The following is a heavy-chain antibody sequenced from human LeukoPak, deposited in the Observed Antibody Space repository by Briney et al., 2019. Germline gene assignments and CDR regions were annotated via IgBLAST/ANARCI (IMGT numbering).Heavy chain of an antibody. CDR3: ARRADTAMGSFDY. Sequence: GESLKISCKGSGYSFTSYWIGWVRQMPGKGLEWMGIIYPGDSVTRYSPSFQGQVTISADNSISTAHLQWSSLKASDTAMYYCARRADTAMGSFDYWGQGTLVTVSS. CDR2: IYPGDSVT. D-gene: IGHD5-18*01. CDR1: GYSFTSYW. V-gene: IGHV5-51*01. J-gene: IGHJ4*02.